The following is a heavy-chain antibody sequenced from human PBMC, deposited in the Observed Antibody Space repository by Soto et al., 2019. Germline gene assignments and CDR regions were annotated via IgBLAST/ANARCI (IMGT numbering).Heavy chain of an antibody. CDR3: ARREIQLWLPFVYWGQGTLVTVSSGKGVDGSHYLDN. V-gene: IGHV4-39*01. CDR1: GGSISSSSYY. J-gene: IGHJ4*02. D-gene: IGHD5-18*01. Sequence: SETLSLTCTVSGGSISSSSYYWGWIRQPPGKGLEWIGSIYYSGSTYYNPSLKSRVTISVDTSKNQFSLKLSSVTAADTAVYYCARREIQLWLPFVYWGQGTLVTVSSGKGVDGSHYLDNWGQGTLVTVSS. CDR2: IYYSGST.